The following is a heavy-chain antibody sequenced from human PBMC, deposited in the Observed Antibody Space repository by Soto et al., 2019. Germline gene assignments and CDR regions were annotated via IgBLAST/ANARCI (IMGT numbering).Heavy chain of an antibody. CDR2: INPNSGGT. CDR1: GYTFTGYY. J-gene: IGHJ5*02. CDR3: ARHSLHLEYSSSRGCFDP. D-gene: IGHD6-6*01. Sequence: ASVKVSCKASGYTFTGYYMHWVRQAPGQGLEWMGWINPNSGGTNYAQKFQGRVTMTRDTSISTAYMELSRLRSDDTAVYYCARHSLHLEYSSSRGCFDPWGQGTLVTVSS. V-gene: IGHV1-2*02.